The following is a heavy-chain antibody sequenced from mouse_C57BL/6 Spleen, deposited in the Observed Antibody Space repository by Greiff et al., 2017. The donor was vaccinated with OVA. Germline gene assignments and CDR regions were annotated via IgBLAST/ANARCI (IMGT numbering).Heavy chain of an antibody. CDR1: GYAFSSSW. V-gene: IGHV1-82*01. J-gene: IGHJ3*01. Sequence: VKLVESGPELVKPGASVKISCKASGYAFSSSWMNWVKQRPGKGLEWIGRIYPGDGDTNYNGKFKGKATLTADKSSSTAYMQLSSLTSEDSAVYFCARCDYDVGAWFAYWGQGTLVTVSA. CDR3: ARCDYDVGAWFAY. CDR2: IYPGDGDT. D-gene: IGHD2-4*01.